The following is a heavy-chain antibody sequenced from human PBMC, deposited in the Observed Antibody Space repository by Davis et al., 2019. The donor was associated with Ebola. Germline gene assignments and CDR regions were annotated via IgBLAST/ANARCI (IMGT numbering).Heavy chain of an antibody. CDR3: ARSPPTMVRGVDWFDP. Sequence: ASVKVSCKASGYTFTSYGISWVRQAPGQGLEWMGWISAYNGNTNYAQKLQGRVTMTTDTSTSTAYMELRSLRSDDTAVYYCARSPPTMVRGVDWFDPWGQGTLVTVSS. J-gene: IGHJ5*02. V-gene: IGHV1-18*01. D-gene: IGHD3-10*01. CDR2: ISAYNGNT. CDR1: GYTFTSYG.